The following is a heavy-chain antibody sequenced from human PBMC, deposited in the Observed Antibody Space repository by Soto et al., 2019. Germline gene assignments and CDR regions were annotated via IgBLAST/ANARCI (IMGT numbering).Heavy chain of an antibody. CDR2: ISSSSSTI. CDR1: GFTFSSYS. Sequence: EVQLVESGGGLVQPGGSLRLSCAASGFTFSSYSMNWVRQAPGKGLEWVSYISSSSSTIYYADSVKGRFTISRDNAKNSLHLQMNSLRDEDTAVYYCASEYDYGDLNYYYYGMDVWGQGTTVTVSS. D-gene: IGHD4-17*01. J-gene: IGHJ6*02. CDR3: ASEYDYGDLNYYYYGMDV. V-gene: IGHV3-48*02.